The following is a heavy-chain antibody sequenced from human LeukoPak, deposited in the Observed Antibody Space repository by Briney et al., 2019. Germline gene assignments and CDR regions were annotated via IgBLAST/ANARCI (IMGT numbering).Heavy chain of an antibody. Sequence: PGGSLRLSCADSGFTFSNYAMHWVRQAPGKGLEWVAFIRYDGSNKYYADSVKGRFTISRDNSKNTLYLQMNSLRAEDTAVYYCAKDSGSSWSPSAGDYWGQGTLVTVSS. J-gene: IGHJ4*02. V-gene: IGHV3-30*02. CDR2: IRYDGSNK. CDR1: GFTFSNYA. CDR3: AKDSGSSWSPSAGDY. D-gene: IGHD6-13*01.